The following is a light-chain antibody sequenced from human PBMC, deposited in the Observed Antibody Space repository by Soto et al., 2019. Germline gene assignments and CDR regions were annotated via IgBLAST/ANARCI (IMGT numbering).Light chain of an antibody. V-gene: IGLV2-23*02. CDR3: CSHAGNRIRV. J-gene: IGLJ3*02. Sequence: QSVLTQPASVSGSPGQSITISCTGTSSDVGGYNLVSWYQQHPRKAPKLMIYDVHKRPSGVSSRFSGSKSGNTASLTISGLQAEDEADYYCCSHAGNRIRVFGGGTKLTVL. CDR1: SSDVGGYNL. CDR2: DVH.